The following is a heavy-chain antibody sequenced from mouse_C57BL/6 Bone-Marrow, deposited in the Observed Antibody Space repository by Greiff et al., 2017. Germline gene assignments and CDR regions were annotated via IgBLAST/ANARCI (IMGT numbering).Heavy chain of an antibody. V-gene: IGHV5-6*01. CDR2: ISSGGSYT. CDR1: GFTFSSYG. CDR3: ARPPYYYGRAWFAY. Sequence: EVKVVESGGDLVKPGGSLKLSCAASGFTFSSYGMSWVRQTPDKRLEWVATISSGGSYTYYPDSVKGRFTISRDNAKNTLYLQMSSLKSEDTAMYYCARPPYYYGRAWFAYWGQGTLVTVSA. D-gene: IGHD1-1*01. J-gene: IGHJ3*01.